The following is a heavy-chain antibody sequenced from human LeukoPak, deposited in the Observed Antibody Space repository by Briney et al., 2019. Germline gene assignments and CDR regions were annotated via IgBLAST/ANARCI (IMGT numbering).Heavy chain of an antibody. Sequence: GASVKVSCKASGYTFTCYYMHWVRQAPGQGLEWMGWINPNSGNTGYAQKFQGRVTITRNTSISTAYMELSSLRSEDTAVYYCARGRGYDSSGYYPYWGQGTLVTVSS. CDR1: GYTFTCYY. CDR3: ARGRGYDSSGYYPY. D-gene: IGHD3-22*01. V-gene: IGHV1-8*03. J-gene: IGHJ4*02. CDR2: INPNSGNT.